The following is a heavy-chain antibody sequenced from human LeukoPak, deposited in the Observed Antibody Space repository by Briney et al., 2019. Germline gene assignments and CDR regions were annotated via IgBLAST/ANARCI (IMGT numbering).Heavy chain of an antibody. Sequence: ASVKVSCKASGYTFTGYYMHWVRQAPGQGLEWMGWINPNSGGTNYAQKFQGRVTMTRDTSISTAYMELSRLRSDDTAVYYCARDPDYYDSSGYYEEERDNDHWGQGTLVTVSS. V-gene: IGHV1-2*02. CDR2: INPNSGGT. CDR3: ARDPDYYDSSGYYEEERDNDH. D-gene: IGHD3-22*01. J-gene: IGHJ4*02. CDR1: GYTFTGYY.